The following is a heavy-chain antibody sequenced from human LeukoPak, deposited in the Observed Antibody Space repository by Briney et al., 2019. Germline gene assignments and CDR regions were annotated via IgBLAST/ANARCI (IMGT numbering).Heavy chain of an antibody. J-gene: IGHJ4*02. CDR1: GFTFDDYT. D-gene: IGHD6-19*01. CDR3: EKDGGAAGHFDY. V-gene: IGHV3-43*01. CDR2: ITWDGFTT. Sequence: PGGSLRLSCAASGFTFDDYTMHWVRQAPGKGLEWVSLITWDGFTTYYADSVKGRFTISRDNSKNSLYLHMNSLRTEDTALYFCEKDGGAAGHFDYWGQGTLVTVSS.